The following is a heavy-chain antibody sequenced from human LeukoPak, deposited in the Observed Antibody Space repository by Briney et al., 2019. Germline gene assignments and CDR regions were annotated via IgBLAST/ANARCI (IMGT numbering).Heavy chain of an antibody. D-gene: IGHD6-19*01. J-gene: IGHJ4*02. CDR2: IYYSGST. V-gene: IGHV4-39*07. CDR1: GGSISSTSYY. CDR3: ARVQQWLVLFDY. Sequence: SETLSLTCTVSGGSISSTSYYWGWIRQPPGKGLEWIGSIYYSGSTYYNPSLKSRVTISVDTSKNQFSLKLSSVTAADTAVYCCARVQQWLVLFDYWGQGTLVTVSS.